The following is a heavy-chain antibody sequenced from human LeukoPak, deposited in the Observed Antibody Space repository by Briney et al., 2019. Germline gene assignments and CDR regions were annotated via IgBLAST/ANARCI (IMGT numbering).Heavy chain of an antibody. J-gene: IGHJ3*02. CDR3: ARENGDYADAFDI. CDR1: GVPFTSYW. D-gene: IGHD4-17*01. CDR2: ISSDGTDT. V-gene: IGHV3-74*01. Sequence: GGSLRLSCAASGVPFTSYWMHWVRQAPGKGLVWVSRISSDGTDTTYAASVKGRFTISRDNAKSSLYLQMNSLRAEDTAVYYCARENGDYADAFDIWGQGTMVTVSS.